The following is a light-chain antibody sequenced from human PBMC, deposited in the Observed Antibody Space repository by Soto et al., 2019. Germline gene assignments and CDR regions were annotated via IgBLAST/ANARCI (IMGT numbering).Light chain of an antibody. CDR3: SSYSSSATPYV. J-gene: IGLJ1*01. Sequence: QSALSQPASVSGSPGQSITISCTGTSSDVGGFEYVSWYQQHPDKAPKLILYEVTNRPSGASDRFSGSKSGNAAFLTISGLQAEDEADYYCSSYSSSATPYVFGTGTKVTVL. CDR2: EVT. V-gene: IGLV2-14*01. CDR1: SSDVGGFEY.